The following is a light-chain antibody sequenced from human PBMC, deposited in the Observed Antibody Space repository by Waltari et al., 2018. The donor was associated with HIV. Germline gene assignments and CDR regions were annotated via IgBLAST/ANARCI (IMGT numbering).Light chain of an antibody. CDR1: LSLLYSTKNQTF. V-gene: IGKV4-1*01. J-gene: IGKJ1*01. Sequence: DIVMTQSPAPLAVSLGERATITCNADLSLLYSTKNQTFLAWYQQKPRQPPKLLIYWASVRGSGVPDRFSASGSETDFTLTINSLQAEDVALYYCQQYYHTLWTFGRGTKVEIK. CDR3: QQYYHTLWT. CDR2: WAS.